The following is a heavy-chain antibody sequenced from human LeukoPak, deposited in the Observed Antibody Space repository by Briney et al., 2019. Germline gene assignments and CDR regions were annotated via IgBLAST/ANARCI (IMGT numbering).Heavy chain of an antibody. CDR2: IYYSGST. V-gene: IGHV4-39*07. Sequence: SETLSLTCTVSGGSISSSSYYWGWIRQPPGKGLEWIGSIYYSGSTNYNPSLKSRVTISVDTSKDQFSLKLSSVTAADTAVYYCARRPDYGDYWYFDLWGRGTLVTVSS. CDR1: GGSISSSSYY. D-gene: IGHD4-17*01. CDR3: ARRPDYGDYWYFDL. J-gene: IGHJ2*01.